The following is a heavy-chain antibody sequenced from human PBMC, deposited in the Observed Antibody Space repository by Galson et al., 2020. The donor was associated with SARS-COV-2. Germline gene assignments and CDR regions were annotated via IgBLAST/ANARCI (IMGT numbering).Heavy chain of an antibody. CDR1: GYTFTGYY. Sequence: ASVKVSCKASGYTFTGYYMHWVRPAPGQGLAWMGWINPNSGCTNYAQKFQGRVTMTRDTSISTAYMELSRLRSDDTAVYYCARETTSFYYGSGSYYSYGMDVWGQGTTVTVSS. D-gene: IGHD3-10*01. CDR3: ARETTSFYYGSGSYYSYGMDV. CDR2: INPNSGCT. J-gene: IGHJ6*02. V-gene: IGHV1-2*02.